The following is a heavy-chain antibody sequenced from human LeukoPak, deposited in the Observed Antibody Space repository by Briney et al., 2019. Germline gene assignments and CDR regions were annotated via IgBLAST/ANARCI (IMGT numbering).Heavy chain of an antibody. CDR3: TRDSNSGGGFDF. V-gene: IGHV3-23*01. Sequence: GGSLRLSCAASAFTFNIYAMSWVRQAPGKGLEWVSGISGSGLSPDYADSVKGRFTISRDNSENTLSLQMKSLRAEDTAVYYCTRDSNSGGGFDFWGQGTQVTVTS. CDR1: AFTFNIYA. D-gene: IGHD6-13*01. CDR2: ISGSGLSP. J-gene: IGHJ4*02.